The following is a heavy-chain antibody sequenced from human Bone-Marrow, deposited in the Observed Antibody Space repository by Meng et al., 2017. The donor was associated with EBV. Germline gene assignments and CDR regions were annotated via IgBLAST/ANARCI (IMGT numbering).Heavy chain of an antibody. CDR1: GGTFSSYA. Sequence: GQLGQFGAEVKKPGSSVKVSCKASGGTFSSYAISWVRQAPGQGLEWMGGIIPIFGTANYAQKFQGRVTITADESTSTAYMELSSLRSEDTAVYYCASTNLGYCSGGSCLGPFDYWGQGTLVTVSS. J-gene: IGHJ4*02. CDR2: IIPIFGTA. V-gene: IGHV1-69*01. CDR3: ASTNLGYCSGGSCLGPFDY. D-gene: IGHD2-15*01.